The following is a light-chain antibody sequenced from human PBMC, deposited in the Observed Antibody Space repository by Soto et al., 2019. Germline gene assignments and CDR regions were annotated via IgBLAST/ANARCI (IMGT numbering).Light chain of an antibody. Sequence: SYYLTQSPSVSVAPGQTARIGCGGDNIGSKSVHWYQQRPGQAPVLVVYADSDRPSGIPERFSGSNPGNTATLTISRVEAGDEADYYCQVWDYDTDHFVFGPGTKVTVL. CDR1: NIGSKS. CDR2: ADS. J-gene: IGLJ1*01. CDR3: QVWDYDTDHFV. V-gene: IGLV3-21*02.